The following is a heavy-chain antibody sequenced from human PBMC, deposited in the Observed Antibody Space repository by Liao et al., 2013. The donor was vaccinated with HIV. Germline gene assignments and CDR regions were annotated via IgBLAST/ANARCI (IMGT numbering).Heavy chain of an antibody. V-gene: IGHV4-34*11. D-gene: IGHD6-13*01. CDR1: GGSFSGYY. CDR3: ASEPIAAAGMGDAFDI. CDR2: VYHSGST. J-gene: IGHJ3*02. Sequence: QLQLQQWGAGLLKPSETLSLTCAVYGGSFSGYYWNWIRLPPGXGLEWIGYVYHSGSTNYNPSLKSRVTISVDTSKNQFSLKLSSVTAADTAVYYCASEPIAAAGMGDAFDIWGQGTMVTVSS.